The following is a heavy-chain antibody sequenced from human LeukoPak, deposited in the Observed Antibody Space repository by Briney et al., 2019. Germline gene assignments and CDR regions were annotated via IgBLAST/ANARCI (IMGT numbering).Heavy chain of an antibody. Sequence: ASVTVSCKGSGYIFTSHYLNWVRQTPGQGLQWMGEINVYTGDAKYAQDFQGRDTLTRDTSSSTAFMELRSLTYEDTAIYYCARDSGRLYLYGLDVWGQGTTVTVSS. CDR2: INVYTGDA. CDR1: GYIFTSHY. CDR3: ARDSGRLYLYGLDV. V-gene: IGHV1-46*01. J-gene: IGHJ6*02. D-gene: IGHD5-24*01.